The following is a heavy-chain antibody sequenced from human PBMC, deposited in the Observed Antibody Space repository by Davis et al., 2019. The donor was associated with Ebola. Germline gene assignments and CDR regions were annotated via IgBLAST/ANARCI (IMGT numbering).Heavy chain of an antibody. Sequence: PGGSLRLSCAASGFIFSSYVMSCVRQAPGKGLEWVSTLGTSADTYYADSVKGRSTISRDNSKNTLHLQMNSLRVEDTAIYYCAKDTSNVWFDVWGQGTMVTVSS. D-gene: IGHD6-19*01. CDR3: AKDTSNVWFDV. CDR2: LGTSADT. J-gene: IGHJ3*01. CDR1: GFIFSSYV. V-gene: IGHV3-23*01.